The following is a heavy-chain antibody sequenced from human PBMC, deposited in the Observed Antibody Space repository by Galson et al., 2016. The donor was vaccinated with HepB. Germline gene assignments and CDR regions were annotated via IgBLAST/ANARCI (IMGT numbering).Heavy chain of an antibody. CDR1: GGSVSSDSYY. CDR3: ARAGTTVTTHYYYLDS. D-gene: IGHD4-17*01. J-gene: IGHJ4*02. Sequence: SETLSLTCTVSGGSVSSDSYYWTWIRQSPGKGLEWIGYVYYSGSTNYNPSLKSRVTISLDTSKNQFSLKLSSVTAADTAVYYCARAGTTVTTHYYYLDSWGQGTLVTVSP. CDR2: VYYSGST. V-gene: IGHV4-61*01.